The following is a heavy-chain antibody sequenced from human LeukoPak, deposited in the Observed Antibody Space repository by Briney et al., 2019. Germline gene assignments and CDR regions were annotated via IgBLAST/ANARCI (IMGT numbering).Heavy chain of an antibody. V-gene: IGHV3-23*01. J-gene: IGHJ4*02. CDR3: AKDSRGTTTTIYYFDC. D-gene: IGHD4-17*01. Sequence: GGSLRLSCAASGFTFSSYAMSWVRQAPGKGLEWVSAISGSGGSTYYADSVEGRFTISRDNSKNTLSLQMNSLRAEDTAVYYCAKDSRGTTTTIYYFDCWGQGTLVTVSS. CDR2: ISGSGGST. CDR1: GFTFSSYA.